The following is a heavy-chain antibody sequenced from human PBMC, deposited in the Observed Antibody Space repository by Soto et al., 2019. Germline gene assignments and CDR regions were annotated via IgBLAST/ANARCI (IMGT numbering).Heavy chain of an antibody. CDR3: AKDQTDVTLFDY. V-gene: IGHV3-23*01. CDR1: GLTFSNYA. Sequence: VRLLESGGGLVKPGGSLRLSCATSGLTFSNYAMSWVRQAPGGGLEWVSSMSGSSSTTYYADSVRGRFTISRDRSKNTLYLQMSSLRAEDTALYYCAKDQTDVTLFDYWGQGTLVTVSS. D-gene: IGHD2-21*02. CDR2: MSGSSSTT. J-gene: IGHJ4*02.